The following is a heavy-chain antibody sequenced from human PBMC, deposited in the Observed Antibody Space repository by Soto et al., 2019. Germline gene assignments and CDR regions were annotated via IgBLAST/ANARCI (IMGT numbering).Heavy chain of an antibody. Sequence: ASVKVSCKASGYTFISYHIHWVRQAPGQGLEWMGIINPSGGSTTYAQKFQGRITMTRDTSTSTVYMELSSLRSEDTAVYYCARDPGANWFDPWGQGTLVTVSS. CDR2: INPSGGST. CDR1: GYTFISYH. CDR3: ARDPGANWFDP. V-gene: IGHV1-46*01. J-gene: IGHJ5*02.